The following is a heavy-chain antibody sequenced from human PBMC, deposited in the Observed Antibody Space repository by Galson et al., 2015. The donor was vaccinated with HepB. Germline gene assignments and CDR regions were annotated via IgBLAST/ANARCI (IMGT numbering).Heavy chain of an antibody. D-gene: IGHD3-9*01. CDR3: AREGPRVFLTGYYIPNWFDP. V-gene: IGHV1-69*13. CDR2: IIPIFGTA. Sequence: SVKVSCKASGGTFSSYAISWVRQAPGQGLEWMGGIIPIFGTANYAQKFQGRVTITADESTSTAYMELSSLRSEDTAVYYCAREGPRVFLTGYYIPNWFDPWGQGTLVTVSS. J-gene: IGHJ5*02. CDR1: GGTFSSYA.